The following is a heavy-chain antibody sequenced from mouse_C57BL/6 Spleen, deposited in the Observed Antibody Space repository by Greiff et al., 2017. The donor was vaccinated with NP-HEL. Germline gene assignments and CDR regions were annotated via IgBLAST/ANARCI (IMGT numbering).Heavy chain of an antibody. CDR1: GYTFTDYN. V-gene: IGHV1-22*01. J-gene: IGHJ2*01. D-gene: IGHD1-1*01. CDR2: INPNNGGT. CDR3: AREKDYGSSYGDY. Sequence: EVQLQESGPELVKPGASVKMSCKASGYTFTDYNMHWVKQSHGKSLEWIGYINPNNGGTSYNQKFKGKATLTVNKSSSTAYMELRSLTSEDSAVYYCAREKDYGSSYGDYWGQGTTLTVSS.